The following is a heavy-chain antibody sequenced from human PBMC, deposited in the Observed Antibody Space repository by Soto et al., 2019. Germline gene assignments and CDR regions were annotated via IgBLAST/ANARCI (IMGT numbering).Heavy chain of an antibody. CDR3: ARSLRRDAFDI. D-gene: IGHD3-16*02. CDR2: IYYSGST. V-gene: IGHV4-59*01. Sequence: QVQLQESGPGLVKPSETLSLTCTVSGGSISSYYWSWIRQPPGKGLEWIGYIYYSGSTNNNTSLQSRVTISVDTYKNQFSLKLSSVTAADTDVYYCARSLRRDAFDIWGQGTMVTVSS. CDR1: GGSISSYY. J-gene: IGHJ3*02.